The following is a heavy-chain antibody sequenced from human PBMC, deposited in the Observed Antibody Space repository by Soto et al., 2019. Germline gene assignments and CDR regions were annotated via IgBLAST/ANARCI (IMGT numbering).Heavy chain of an antibody. CDR2: ISGSGGST. J-gene: IGHJ5*02. Sequence: GGSLRLSCAASGFTFSSYAMSWVRQAPGKGLEWVSAISGSGGSTYYADSVKGRFTISGDNSKNTLYLQMNSLRAEDTAVYYCAKDSAAMVLYNWFDPWGQGTLVTVSS. V-gene: IGHV3-23*01. CDR1: GFTFSSYA. CDR3: AKDSAAMVLYNWFDP. D-gene: IGHD5-18*01.